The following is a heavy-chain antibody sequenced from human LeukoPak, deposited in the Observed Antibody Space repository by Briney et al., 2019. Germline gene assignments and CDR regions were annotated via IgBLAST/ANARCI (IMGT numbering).Heavy chain of an antibody. CDR3: ARGPRRSYGNPYWYFDL. D-gene: IGHD5-18*01. CDR1: GFTFSSYG. Sequence: GGSLRLSCAASGFTFSSYGMHWVRQAPGKGLEWVAVIWYDGSNKYYADSVKGRFTISRDNSKNTLYLQMNSLRAEDTAVYYCARGPRRSYGNPYWYFDLWGRGTLVTVSS. V-gene: IGHV3-33*01. CDR2: IWYDGSNK. J-gene: IGHJ2*01.